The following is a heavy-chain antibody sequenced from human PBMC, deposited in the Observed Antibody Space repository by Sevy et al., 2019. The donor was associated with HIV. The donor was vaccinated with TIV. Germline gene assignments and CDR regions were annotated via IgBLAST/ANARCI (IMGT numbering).Heavy chain of an antibody. CDR2: ISYDGSNK. CDR3: ARDRHILGDWFDP. V-gene: IGHV3-30*04. D-gene: IGHD1-26*01. Sequence: GGSLRLSCAASGFTFSSYAMHWVRQAPGKGLEWVAVISYDGSNKYYADSVKGRFTISRDNSKNTLYLQMNSLRAEDTAVYCCARDRHILGDWFDPWGQGTLVTVSS. CDR1: GFTFSSYA. J-gene: IGHJ5*02.